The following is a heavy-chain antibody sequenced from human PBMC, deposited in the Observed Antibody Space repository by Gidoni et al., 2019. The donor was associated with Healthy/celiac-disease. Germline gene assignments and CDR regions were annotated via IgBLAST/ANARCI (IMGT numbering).Heavy chain of an antibody. Sequence: EVHLLESGGGLVQPGASLRLTCSASGFTFSSDAMSWVRQAPGKGLAWVSAIRGSGGRTYYADSVKGRFTIARDKSKNTLYLQMNSLRAEDTAVYYCAKWGIVGATLGYWGQGTLVTVSS. CDR3: AKWGIVGATLGY. J-gene: IGHJ4*02. V-gene: IGHV3-23*01. CDR2: IRGSGGRT. CDR1: GFTFSSDA. D-gene: IGHD1-26*01.